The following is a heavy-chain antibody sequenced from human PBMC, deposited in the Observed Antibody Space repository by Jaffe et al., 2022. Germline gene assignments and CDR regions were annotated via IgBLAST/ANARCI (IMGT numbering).Heavy chain of an antibody. V-gene: IGHV1-69*08. J-gene: IGHJ3*02. CDR1: GGTFSSYT. CDR3: ARDRSPGDSTGFDI. D-gene: IGHD2-21*02. CDR2: IIPILGIA. Sequence: QVQLVQSGAEVKKPGSSVKVSCKASGGTFSSYTISWVRQAPGQGLEWMGRIIPILGIANYAQKFQGRVTITADKSTSTAYMELSSLRSEDTAVYYCARDRSPGDSTGFDIWGQGTMVTVSS.